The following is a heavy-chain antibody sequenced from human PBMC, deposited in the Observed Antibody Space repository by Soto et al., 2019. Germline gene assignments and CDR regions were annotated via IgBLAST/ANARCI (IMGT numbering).Heavy chain of an antibody. Sequence: PSETLSLTCTVSGCSISRDGYYWTWIRQHPGKGLEWIGYIYYTGITHYDPSLKSRVTISIDTSNNQFSLTVNSVTAADTAVYYCAGGTSSWFDYWGQGTRVTVSS. J-gene: IGHJ4*02. CDR1: GCSISRDGYY. CDR2: IYYTGIT. CDR3: AGGTSSWFDY. D-gene: IGHD6-13*01. V-gene: IGHV4-31*03.